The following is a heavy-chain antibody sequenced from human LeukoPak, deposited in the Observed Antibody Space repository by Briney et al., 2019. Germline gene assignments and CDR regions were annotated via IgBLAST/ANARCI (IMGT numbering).Heavy chain of an antibody. Sequence: GGSLRLSCAASGFTFINYWMSWVRQAPGKGLEWVANIKGDGSDKLFLDSLRGRFTISRDNAKNSLYLQMNNLRADDTAVYYCARIGGSVDIGWFFDYWGQGTLVTVSS. J-gene: IGHJ4*02. CDR2: IKGDGSDK. CDR3: ARIGGSVDIGWFFDY. CDR1: GFTFINYW. D-gene: IGHD6-19*01. V-gene: IGHV3-7*01.